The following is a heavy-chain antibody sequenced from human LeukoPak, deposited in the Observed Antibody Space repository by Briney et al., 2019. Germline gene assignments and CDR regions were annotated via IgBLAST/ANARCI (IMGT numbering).Heavy chain of an antibody. CDR3: AREIPDAFDI. CDR1: GGTFSSYA. Sequence: GASVKVSCKASGGTFSSYAISWVRQAPGQGLEWMGRIIPIFGTANYARKFQGRVTITTDESTSTAYMELSSLRSEDTAVYYCAREIPDAFDIWGQGTMVTVSS. J-gene: IGHJ3*02. CDR2: IIPIFGTA. V-gene: IGHV1-69*05.